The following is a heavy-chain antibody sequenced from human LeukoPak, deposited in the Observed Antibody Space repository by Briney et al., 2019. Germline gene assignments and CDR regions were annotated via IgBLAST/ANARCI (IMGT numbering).Heavy chain of an antibody. D-gene: IGHD3-22*01. CDR1: GFTFDGYA. Sequence: GGSLRLSCAASGFTFDGYAMHWVRQAPGKGLEWVSLISWDGGSTYYADSVKGRFTISRDNSKNSLYLQMNSLRAEDTALYYCAKDYDSSGGRWAFDIWGQGTMVTVSS. CDR3: AKDYDSSGGRWAFDI. J-gene: IGHJ3*02. CDR2: ISWDGGST. V-gene: IGHV3-43D*03.